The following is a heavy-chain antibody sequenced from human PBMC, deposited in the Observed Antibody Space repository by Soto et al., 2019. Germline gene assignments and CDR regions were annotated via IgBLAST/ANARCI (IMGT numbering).Heavy chain of an antibody. Sequence: GASVKVSCKASGGTFSSYTISWVQQAPGQGLEWMGRIIPILGIANYAQKFQGRVTITADKSTSTAYMELSSLRSEDTAVYYCARANSSSWYAYAFDIWGQGTMVTVPS. V-gene: IGHV1-69*02. CDR1: GGTFSSYT. CDR2: IIPILGIA. CDR3: ARANSSSWYAYAFDI. D-gene: IGHD6-13*01. J-gene: IGHJ3*02.